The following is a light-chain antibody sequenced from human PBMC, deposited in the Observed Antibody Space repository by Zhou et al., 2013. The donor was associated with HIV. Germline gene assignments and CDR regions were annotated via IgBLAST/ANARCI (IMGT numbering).Light chain of an antibody. Sequence: DIQMTQSPSTLSASVGDTVTITCRASQTISNWLAWYQQKPGKAPKYLIYKTSSLESGVPSRFSGSGSGTEFTLTINSLQPDDFATYYCQQYNGDPITFGQGTRVDVK. V-gene: IGKV1-5*03. CDR1: QTISNW. CDR2: KTS. CDR3: QQYNGDPIT. J-gene: IGKJ5*01.